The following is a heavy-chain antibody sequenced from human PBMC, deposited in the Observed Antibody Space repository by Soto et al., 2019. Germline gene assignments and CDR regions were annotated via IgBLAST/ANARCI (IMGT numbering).Heavy chain of an antibody. V-gene: IGHV1-69*12. CDR1: GGTFSSYA. D-gene: IGHD2-15*01. CDR3: ARVCSGGSCYSSGYYYGMDV. J-gene: IGHJ6*02. CDR2: IIPIFGTA. Sequence: QVQLVQSGAEVKKPGSSVKVSCKASGGTFSSYAISWVRQAPGQGLEWMGGIIPIFGTANYAQKFQGRVTITADESTSTAYMELSSLRSEDTAVYYCARVCSGGSCYSSGYYYGMDVWGQGTTVTVSS.